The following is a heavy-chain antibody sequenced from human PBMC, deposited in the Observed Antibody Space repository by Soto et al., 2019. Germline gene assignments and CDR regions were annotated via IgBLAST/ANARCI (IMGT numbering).Heavy chain of an antibody. CDR3: ARVDEGYYYDSSGYAWFDP. D-gene: IGHD3-22*01. CDR1: GGSISSGGYY. V-gene: IGHV4-31*03. Sequence: QVQLQESGPGLVKPSQTLSLTCTVPGGSISSGGYYWSWIRQPPGKCLEWIGYFYYSGSTYYNPSLKSRVTISVDTSKSPYSLKLSSVTAADTAVYYCARVDEGYYYDSSGYAWFDPWGQGTMVTVSS. CDR2: FYYSGST. J-gene: IGHJ5*02.